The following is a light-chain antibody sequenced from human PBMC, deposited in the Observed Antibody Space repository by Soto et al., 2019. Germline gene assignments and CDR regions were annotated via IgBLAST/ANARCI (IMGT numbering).Light chain of an antibody. V-gene: IGKV3-20*01. J-gene: IGKJ3*01. CDR1: QSVSSTY. CDR2: GAS. Sequence: EIVLTQSPGTLSLSPGERATLSCRASQSVSSTYFAWYQKKPGQAPRLLIYGASRRASGIPERFSGSGSGTDFTLTINRLEPEDFAVYYCQQYGSSPFTFGPGTKVDIK. CDR3: QQYGSSPFT.